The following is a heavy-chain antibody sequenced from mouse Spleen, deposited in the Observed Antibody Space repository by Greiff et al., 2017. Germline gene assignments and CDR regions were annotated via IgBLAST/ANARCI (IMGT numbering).Heavy chain of an antibody. D-gene: IGHD4-1*02. CDR1: GFNIKDDY. Sequence: EVQLQQSGAELVRPGASVKLSCTASGFNIKDDYMHWVKQRPEQGLEWIGWIDPENGDTEYASKFQGKATITADTSSNTAYLQLSSLTSEDTAVYYCTTQLGRAYYAMDYWGQGTSVTVSS. V-gene: IGHV14-4*01. CDR3: TTQLGRAYYAMDY. CDR2: IDPENGDT. J-gene: IGHJ4*01.